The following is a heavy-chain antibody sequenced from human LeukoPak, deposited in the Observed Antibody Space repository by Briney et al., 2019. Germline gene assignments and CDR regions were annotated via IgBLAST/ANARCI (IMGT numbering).Heavy chain of an antibody. CDR2: ISAYNSNT. J-gene: IGHJ3*02. CDR3: ARDSSGYYIDAFDI. V-gene: IGHV1-18*01. Sequence: ASVKVSCKASGYTFTSYGISWVRQAPGQGLEWMGWISAYNSNTNYAQKLQGRVTMTTDTSTSTAYMELRSLRSDDTAVYYCARDSSGYYIDAFDIWGQGTMVTVSS. D-gene: IGHD3-22*01. CDR1: GYTFTSYG.